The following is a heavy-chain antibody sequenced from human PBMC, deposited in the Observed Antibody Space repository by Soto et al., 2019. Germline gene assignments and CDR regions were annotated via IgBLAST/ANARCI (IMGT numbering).Heavy chain of an antibody. CDR1: GYSFTSYW. Sequence: GESLKISCKGSGYSFTSYWIGWVRQMPGKGLEWMGIIYPGDSDTRYSPSFQGQVTISADKSISTAYLQWSSLKVSDTAMYYYARLPLSIAAAGTSSSTFYYYYMDVWGKGTTVTVSS. V-gene: IGHV5-51*01. J-gene: IGHJ6*03. D-gene: IGHD6-13*01. CDR2: IYPGDSDT. CDR3: ARLPLSIAAAGTSSSTFYYYYMDV.